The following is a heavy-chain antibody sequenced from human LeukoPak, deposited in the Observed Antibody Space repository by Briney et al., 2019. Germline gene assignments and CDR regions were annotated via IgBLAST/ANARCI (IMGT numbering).Heavy chain of an antibody. J-gene: IGHJ6*04. CDR1: GGSISGYY. Sequence: SETLSLTCTVSGGSISGYYWSWIRQPPGKGLEWIGEINHSGSTNYNPSLKSRVTISVDTSKNQFSLKLSSVTAADTAVYYCARGVMDVWGKGTTVTVSS. CDR3: ARGVMDV. V-gene: IGHV4-34*01. CDR2: INHSGST.